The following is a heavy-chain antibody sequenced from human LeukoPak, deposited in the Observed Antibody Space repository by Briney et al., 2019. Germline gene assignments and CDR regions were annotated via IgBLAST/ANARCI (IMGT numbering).Heavy chain of an antibody. CDR1: GFSLSTSGVG. J-gene: IGHJ4*02. V-gene: IGHV2-5*02. CDR3: AHVPDGYSSGWYVRY. D-gene: IGHD6-19*01. Sequence: SGPTLVNPTQTLTLTCTFSGFSLSTSGVGVGWIRQPPGKALEWLALIYWDDDKRYSPSLKSRLTITKDTSKNQVVLTITNIDPVDTATYYCAHVPDGYSSGWYVRYWGQGTLVTVSS. CDR2: IYWDDDK.